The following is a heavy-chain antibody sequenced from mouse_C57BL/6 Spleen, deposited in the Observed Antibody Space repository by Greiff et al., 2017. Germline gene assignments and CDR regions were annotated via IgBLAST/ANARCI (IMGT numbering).Heavy chain of an antibody. J-gene: IGHJ3*01. Sequence: VQLQQPGAELVKPGASVKLSCKASGYTFTSYWMHWVKQRPGRGLEWIGRFDPYSGGTKYNEKFKSKATLTVDKPSSTAYMQLSSLTSEDSAVYYCAREGTGTLIFAYWGQGTLVTVSA. CDR1: GYTFTSYW. CDR3: AREGTGTLIFAY. CDR2: FDPYSGGT. D-gene: IGHD4-1*01. V-gene: IGHV1-72*01.